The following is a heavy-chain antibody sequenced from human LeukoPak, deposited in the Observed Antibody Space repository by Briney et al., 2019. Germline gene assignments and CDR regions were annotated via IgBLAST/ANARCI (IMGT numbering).Heavy chain of an antibody. CDR3: ARGGYSGYDFHYYYMDV. CDR2: ISSNGGST. Sequence: GGSLRLSCAASGFTFSSYAMHWVRQAPGKGLEYVSAISSNGGSTYYANSVKGRFTISRDNAKNSLYLQMNSLRAEDTALYYCARGGYSGYDFHYYYMDVWGKGTTVTVSS. D-gene: IGHD5-12*01. V-gene: IGHV3-64*01. CDR1: GFTFSSYA. J-gene: IGHJ6*03.